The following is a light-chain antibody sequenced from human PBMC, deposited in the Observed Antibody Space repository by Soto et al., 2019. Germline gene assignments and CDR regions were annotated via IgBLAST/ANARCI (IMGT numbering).Light chain of an antibody. CDR2: GAS. CDR3: QQYGSSPLT. J-gene: IGKJ4*01. CDR1: QSVNNNY. V-gene: IGKV3-20*01. Sequence: ELVLTQSPGTLSLSPGERATLSCRASQSVNNNYLAWYQQKPGQAPRLLIYGASRRATGIPARFSGSGSGTDFTLTISRLEPEDFAVYSCQQYGSSPLTFGGGTQVEIK.